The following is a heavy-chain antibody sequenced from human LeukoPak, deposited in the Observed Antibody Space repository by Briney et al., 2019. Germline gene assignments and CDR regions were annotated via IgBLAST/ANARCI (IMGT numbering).Heavy chain of an antibody. V-gene: IGHV3-30*02. CDR3: ARDRLEAVADDDYFDY. Sequence: GGSLRLSCAASGFTFSSYGMHWVRQAPGKGLEWVTFIRYDGSNKYYADSVKGRFTISRDNSKNTVYLQMNSLRAEDTAVYYCARDRLEAVADDDYFDYWGQGTLVTVYS. CDR2: IRYDGSNK. CDR1: GFTFSSYG. D-gene: IGHD6-19*01. J-gene: IGHJ4*02.